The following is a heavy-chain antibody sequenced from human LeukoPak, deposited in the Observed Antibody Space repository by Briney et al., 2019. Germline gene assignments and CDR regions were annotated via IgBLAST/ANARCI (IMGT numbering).Heavy chain of an antibody. D-gene: IGHD2-15*01. CDR2: IYYSGST. V-gene: IGHV4-59*12. J-gene: IGHJ4*02. CDR1: GGSISNYY. CDR3: ARKSRARGYCSGGSCYRRWYYFDY. Sequence: SETLSLTCTVSGGSISNYYWSWIRQPPGKGLEWIGFIYYSGSTNYNPSLKSRVTISVDTSKNQFSLKLSSVTAADTAVYYCARKSRARGYCSGGSCYRRWYYFDYWGQGTLVTVSS.